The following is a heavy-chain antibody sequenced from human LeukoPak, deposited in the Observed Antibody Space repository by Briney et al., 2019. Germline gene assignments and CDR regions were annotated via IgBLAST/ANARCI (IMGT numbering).Heavy chain of an antibody. V-gene: IGHV3-74*01. D-gene: IGHD3-9*01. CDR2: TNSDGSST. CDR3: ARDLTPTDYYYYGMDV. CDR1: GFTFSSYW. Sequence: PGGSLRLSCAASGFTFSSYWMHWVRQAPGKGLVWVSRTNSDGSSTTYADSVKGRFTISRDNAKNTLYLQINSLRAEDTAVYYCARDLTPTDYYYYGMDVWGQGTPVTVSS. J-gene: IGHJ6*02.